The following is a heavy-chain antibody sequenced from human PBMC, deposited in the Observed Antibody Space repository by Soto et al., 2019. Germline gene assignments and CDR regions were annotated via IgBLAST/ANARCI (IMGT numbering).Heavy chain of an antibody. D-gene: IGHD3-10*02. CDR1: GFSLSTNGVG. CDR3: AHSPRITMYDY. V-gene: IGHV2-5*02. J-gene: IGHJ4*02. CDR2: IYWDEDK. Sequence: QITLKESGPTLVKPTQTLTLTCTFSGFSLSTNGVGLGGILQPPGKALGWLALIYWDEDKRYSPSLKSRLTITKDTSKNRVVLTMTNMDPVDTATYYCAHSPRITMYDYWGQGTLVTVSS.